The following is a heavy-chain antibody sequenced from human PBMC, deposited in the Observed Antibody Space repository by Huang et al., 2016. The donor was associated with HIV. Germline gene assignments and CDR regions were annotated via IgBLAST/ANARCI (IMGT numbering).Heavy chain of an antibody. V-gene: IGHV3-30*02. J-gene: IGHJ4*02. CDR3: AKDLTYTFGRHFDY. CDR1: GFTFGSFG. D-gene: IGHD3-3*01. Sequence: QVRLVESGEGVVQPGGSLRLSCSASGFTFGSFGMHWVRQPPGKGLEWVAFIRYDGNNYDYADSVRGRFTISRDNAKDTLYLQMNRLRPDDSAVYYCAKDLTYTFGRHFDYWGRGTLVTVSS. CDR2: IRYDGNNY.